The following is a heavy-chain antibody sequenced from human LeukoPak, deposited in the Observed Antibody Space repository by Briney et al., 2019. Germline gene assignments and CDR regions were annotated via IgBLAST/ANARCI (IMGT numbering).Heavy chain of an antibody. V-gene: IGHV4-39*07. J-gene: IGHJ4*02. CDR3: ARSSAIRAHSDF. Sequence: PSETLSLTCTVSGGSISSNTYRWGWIRQPPGKGLEWIGSVDHSGNTYYNPALKTRATISVDTSTNQFSLTLNSVTAADTALYYCARSSAIRAHSDFWGQGILVTVSS. CDR1: GGSISSNTYR. CDR2: VDHSGNT. D-gene: IGHD3-9*01.